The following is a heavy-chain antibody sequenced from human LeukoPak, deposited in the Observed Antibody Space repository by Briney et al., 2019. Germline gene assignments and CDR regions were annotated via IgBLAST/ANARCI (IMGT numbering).Heavy chain of an antibody. V-gene: IGHV3-23*01. J-gene: IGHJ6*02. D-gene: IGHD7-27*01. CDR3: AKANWGGDYYFYYGLDV. CDR1: GFTFNTYA. CDR2: ISGSGGTT. Sequence: GGSLRLSCAASGFTFNTYAMSWVRQAPGQGLEWVSVISGSGGTTYYADSVKGRFTISRDSSKNTLYLQMNSLRADDTAVYYCAKANWGGDYYFYYGLDVWGQGTTVTVSS.